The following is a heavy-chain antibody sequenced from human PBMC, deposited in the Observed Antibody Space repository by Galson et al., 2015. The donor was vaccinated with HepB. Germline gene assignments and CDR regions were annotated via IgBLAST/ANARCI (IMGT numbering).Heavy chain of an antibody. CDR2: INHSGST. D-gene: IGHD3-10*01. CDR3: ATDPYYYGSGSYGALGY. Sequence: SETLSLTCAVYGGSFSGYYWSWIRQPPGKGLEWIGEINHSGSTNCNPSLKSRVTISVDTSKNQFSLKLSSVTAADTAVYYCATDPYYYGSGSYGALGYWGQGTLVTVSS. J-gene: IGHJ4*02. V-gene: IGHV4-34*01. CDR1: GGSFSGYY.